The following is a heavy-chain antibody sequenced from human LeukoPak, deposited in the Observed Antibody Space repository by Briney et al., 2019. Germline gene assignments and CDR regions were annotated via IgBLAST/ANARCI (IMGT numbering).Heavy chain of an antibody. J-gene: IGHJ5*02. CDR1: GFTFSSYS. Sequence: PGGSLRLSCAASGFTFSSYSMNWVRQAPGKGLEWVSYISSSSSTIYYADSVKGRLTISRDNAKNSLYLQMNSLRAEDTAVYYCARDMVAAGDNWFDPWGQGTLVTVSS. V-gene: IGHV3-48*01. D-gene: IGHD6-13*01. CDR3: ARDMVAAGDNWFDP. CDR2: ISSSSSTI.